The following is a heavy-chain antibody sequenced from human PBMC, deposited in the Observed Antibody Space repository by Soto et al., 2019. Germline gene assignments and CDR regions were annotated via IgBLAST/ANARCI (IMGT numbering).Heavy chain of an antibody. CDR3: ARRNHRWLQLSYFDL. CDR2: IIPIFVTA. CDR1: GGTFSSYT. Sequence: QVQLVQSGAEVKKPGSSVTVSCKASGGTFSSYTISWVRHDPGQGLEWMGGIIPIFVTAKYAQKLQGRVTITEDEYTSTPSMELSSMIFEDTDVYYCARRNHRWLQLSYFDLWGRCTLVTVSS. V-gene: IGHV1-69*12. J-gene: IGHJ2*01. D-gene: IGHD5-12*01.